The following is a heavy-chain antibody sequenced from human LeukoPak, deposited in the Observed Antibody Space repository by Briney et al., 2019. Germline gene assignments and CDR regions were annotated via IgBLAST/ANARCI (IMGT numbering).Heavy chain of an antibody. CDR3: ARSQQWLVLVNEFYAFDV. J-gene: IGHJ3*01. CDR1: GYSFRTYW. CDR2: INPGDSDT. D-gene: IGHD6-19*01. V-gene: IGHV5-51*01. Sequence: GEPLKISCKASGYSFRTYWLGWVRQMPGKGLEWMGSINPGDSDTRYSPSFQGQVTNSADKSISTAYLQWSSLKASDTATYYCARSQQWLVLVNEFYAFDVWGQGTMVTVSS.